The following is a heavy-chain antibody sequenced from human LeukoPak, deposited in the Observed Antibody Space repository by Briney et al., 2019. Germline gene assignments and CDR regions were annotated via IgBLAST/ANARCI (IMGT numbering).Heavy chain of an antibody. Sequence: PGGSLRLSCAASGFTFSSYEMNWVRQAPGKGLEWVSYISSSGSTIYYADSVKGRFTISRDNAKNSLYLQMNSLRAEDTAVYYCARDSSSSLYYYYDMDVWGQGTTVTVSS. CDR1: GFTFSSYE. J-gene: IGHJ6*02. V-gene: IGHV3-48*03. CDR3: ARDSSSSLYYYYDMDV. CDR2: ISSSGSTI. D-gene: IGHD6-6*01.